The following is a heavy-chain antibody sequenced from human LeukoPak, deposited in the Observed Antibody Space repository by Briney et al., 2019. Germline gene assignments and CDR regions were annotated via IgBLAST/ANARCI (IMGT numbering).Heavy chain of an antibody. CDR1: GGTFSSYA. V-gene: IGHV1-69*06. CDR2: VIPIFGTA. CDR3: ARAVYYYDSSGYPTEYFQH. J-gene: IGHJ1*01. Sequence: GASVKVSCKASGGTFSSYAISWVRQAPGQGLEWMGGVIPIFGTANYAQKFQGRVTITADKSTSTAYMELSSLRSEDTAVYYCARAVYYYDSSGYPTEYFQHWGQGTLVTVSS. D-gene: IGHD3-22*01.